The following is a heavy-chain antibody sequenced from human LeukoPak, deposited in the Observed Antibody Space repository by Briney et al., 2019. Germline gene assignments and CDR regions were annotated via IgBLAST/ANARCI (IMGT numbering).Heavy chain of an antibody. J-gene: IGHJ4*02. CDR1: GYTFTSYY. D-gene: IGHD5-24*01. CDR3: ARADRLAERWLPPMRG. Sequence: ASVKVSCKASGYTFTSYYMYWVRQAPGQGLEWMGIINPSGGSTSYAQKFQGRVTMTRDTSTSTVYMELSSLRSEDTAVYYCARADRLAERWLPPMRGWGQGTLVTVSS. CDR2: INPSGGST. V-gene: IGHV1-46*01.